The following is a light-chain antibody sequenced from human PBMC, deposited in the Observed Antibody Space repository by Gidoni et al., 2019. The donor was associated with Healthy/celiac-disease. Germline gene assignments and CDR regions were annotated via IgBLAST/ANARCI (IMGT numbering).Light chain of an antibody. CDR3: QQYGNTQLT. Sequence: EIVLTKSQVTLFLSPGERATVYCRAMQSVSSSYLAWYQQKPGQAPRLLIYGSSIRDTGTPDRFSCRRSVTECALTISRLEPEDDAVYYCQQYGNTQLTFGGGTKVEIK. V-gene: IGKV3-20*01. CDR2: GSS. J-gene: IGKJ4*02. CDR1: QSVSSSY.